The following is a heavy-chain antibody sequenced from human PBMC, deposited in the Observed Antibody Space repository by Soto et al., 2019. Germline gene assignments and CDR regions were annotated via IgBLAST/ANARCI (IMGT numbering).Heavy chain of an antibody. D-gene: IGHD2-21*01. J-gene: IGHJ4*02. CDR2: INAGNGNT. V-gene: IGHV1-3*01. Sequence: ASVKVFCKASGYTFTSYAIHWVRQAPGQRLEWMGWINAGNGNTKYSQKFQGRATITRDTSATTAYMELSSLRSEDTAVYYCARTGIYCGGDCPNLDYWGQGTLVTVSS. CDR1: GYTFTSYA. CDR3: ARTGIYCGGDCPNLDY.